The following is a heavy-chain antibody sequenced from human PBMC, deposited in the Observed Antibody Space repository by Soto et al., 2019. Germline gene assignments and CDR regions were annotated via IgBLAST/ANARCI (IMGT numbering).Heavy chain of an antibody. J-gene: IGHJ4*02. CDR3: ARDPHSGHYWGSFFDS. D-gene: IGHD2-8*02. CDR1: GYTFAAYY. V-gene: IGHV1-2*02. CDR2: INPTSGGT. Sequence: ASVKVSCKTSGYTFAAYYIHWIRQAPGQGLEWMGWINPTSGGTVYAQNFQDRVTMTRDTSISTAYMELRRLNSDDTAVYYCARDPHSGHYWGSFFDSWGQGTPVTVSS.